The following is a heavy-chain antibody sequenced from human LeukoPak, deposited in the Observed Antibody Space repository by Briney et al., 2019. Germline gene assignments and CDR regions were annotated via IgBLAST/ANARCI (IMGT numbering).Heavy chain of an antibody. CDR2: ISSSGSNI. Sequence: GGSLRLSCAASGFTFSNYEMNWVRQAPGKGLEWVSYISSSGSNIDYADSVKGRFTISRDSSKNILYLQMNNLRAEDTAVYYCARGPSGYHNTGGQGTLVTVSS. D-gene: IGHD5-12*01. CDR1: GFTFSNYE. CDR3: ARGPSGYHNT. J-gene: IGHJ4*02. V-gene: IGHV3-48*03.